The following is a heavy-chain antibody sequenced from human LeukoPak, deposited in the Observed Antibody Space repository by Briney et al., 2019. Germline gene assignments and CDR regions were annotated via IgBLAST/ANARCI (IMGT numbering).Heavy chain of an antibody. Sequence: PGGTLRLSCAASGFTFSRYWMNWVRQAPGKGLVWVSRVNGDGSSTTYADTVKGRFTISRDNAKNTLYLQMNSLRAEDTAVYYCARDQLGDCDYLFDSWGQGILVTVSS. J-gene: IGHJ4*02. CDR2: VNGDGSST. V-gene: IGHV3-74*01. D-gene: IGHD3-16*01. CDR1: GFTFSRYW. CDR3: ARDQLGDCDYLFDS.